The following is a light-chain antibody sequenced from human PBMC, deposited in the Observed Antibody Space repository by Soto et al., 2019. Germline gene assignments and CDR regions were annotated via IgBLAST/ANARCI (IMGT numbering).Light chain of an antibody. V-gene: IGLV4-69*01. Sequence: QLVLTQSASASASLGASVKLTCTLSSGHSSYAIAWHQQQPERGPRYLMKLNSDGSHNKGDGIPDRFSGSSSGAERYLTISSLQSEDEADYYCQTWGTGIQVFGGGTKLTV. CDR3: QTWGTGIQV. CDR1: SGHSSYA. J-gene: IGLJ2*01. CDR2: LNSDGSH.